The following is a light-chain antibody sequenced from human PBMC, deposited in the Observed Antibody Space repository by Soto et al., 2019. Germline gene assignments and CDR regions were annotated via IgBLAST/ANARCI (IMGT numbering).Light chain of an antibody. Sequence: DIQMTQFPSSLSASVGDRVTITCRASQSISNYLNWYRQRPGKAHARLIFAAATLQRGAPSRFSGSESGSDFTLPISSLQPEDFATYYCQPNYSIPYTFGQRSHRDIK. V-gene: IGKV1-39*01. CDR2: AAA. J-gene: IGKJ2*01. CDR3: QPNYSIPYT. CDR1: QSISNY.